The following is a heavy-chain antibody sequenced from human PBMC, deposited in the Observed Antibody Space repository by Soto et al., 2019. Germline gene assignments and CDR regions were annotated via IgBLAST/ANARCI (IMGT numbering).Heavy chain of an antibody. Sequence: SETLSLTCAVYGGSFSGYYWSWIRQPPGKGLEWIGEINHSGSTNYNPSPKSRVTISVDTSKNQFSLKLSSVTAADTAVYYCASNRIVVVTAATRGADFNLYYYYGMDVWGQGTTVTVSS. J-gene: IGHJ6*02. D-gene: IGHD2-2*01. CDR1: GGSFSGYY. CDR3: ASNRIVVVTAATRGADFNLYYYYGMDV. CDR2: INHSGST. V-gene: IGHV4-34*01.